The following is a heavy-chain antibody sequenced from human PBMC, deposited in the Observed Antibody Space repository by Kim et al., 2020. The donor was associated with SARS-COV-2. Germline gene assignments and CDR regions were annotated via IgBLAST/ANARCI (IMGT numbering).Heavy chain of an antibody. Sequence: YADSVQGRFTISRDNAKNSLYLQMNSLRAEDTALYYCAKDISSWELRPAAWGQGTLVTVSS. CDR3: AKDISSWELRPAA. J-gene: IGHJ5*02. V-gene: IGHV3-9*01. D-gene: IGHD1-26*01.